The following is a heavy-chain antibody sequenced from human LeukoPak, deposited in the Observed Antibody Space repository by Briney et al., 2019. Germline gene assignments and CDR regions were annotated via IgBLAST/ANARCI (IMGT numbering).Heavy chain of an antibody. V-gene: IGHV3-49*04. D-gene: IGHD2/OR15-2a*01. CDR3: TRGQGLYH. CDR1: GFTFSSYA. Sequence: GGSLRLSCAASGFTFSSYAMHWVRQAPGKGLGWVGSVRRKVYGGTTEYAASVKGRFTISRDDSYSIAYLQMDSLKTEDTAVYYCTRGQGLYHWGQGTLVIVSS. J-gene: IGHJ4*02. CDR2: VRRKVYGGTT.